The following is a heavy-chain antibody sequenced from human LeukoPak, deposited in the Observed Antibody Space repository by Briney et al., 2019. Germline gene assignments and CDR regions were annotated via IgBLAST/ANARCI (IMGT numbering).Heavy chain of an antibody. D-gene: IGHD1-26*01. CDR1: GFTFSSYG. CDR2: IWYDGSNK. CDR3: ARDGSGCSLDY. V-gene: IGHV3-33*01. J-gene: IGHJ4*02. Sequence: PGRSLRLSCAASGFTFSSYGMHWVRQAPGKGLEWVAVIWYDGSNKYYADSVKGRFTISRDNSKNTLYLQMNSLRAEDTAVYYCARDGSGCSLDYWGQGTLVTVSS.